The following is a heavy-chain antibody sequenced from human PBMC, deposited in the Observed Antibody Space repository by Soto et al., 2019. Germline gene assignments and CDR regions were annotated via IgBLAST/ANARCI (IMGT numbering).Heavy chain of an antibody. CDR2: IHYRGRT. CDR3: ARCRDDFGFDT. D-gene: IGHD4-17*01. V-gene: IGHV4-31*03. CDR1: GGSINSGDYY. J-gene: IGHJ4*02. Sequence: SETLSLTCNVSGGSINSGDYYWGWIRQHPAKGLEWIGYIHYRGRTSYNPSLKNRGSISLDTSGHHFSLKLASVPVADTAVHYCARCRDDFGFDTWGQGILVT.